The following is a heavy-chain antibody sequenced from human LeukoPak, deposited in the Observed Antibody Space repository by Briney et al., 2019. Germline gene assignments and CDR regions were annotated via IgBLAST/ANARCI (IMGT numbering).Heavy chain of an antibody. J-gene: IGHJ5*02. D-gene: IGHD2-15*01. CDR2: IYYSGST. CDR1: GGSISSSSYY. Sequence: PSETLSLTCTVSGGSISSSSYYWGWIRQPPGKGLEWIGSIYYSGSTYYNPSLKSRVTISVDTSKNQFSLKLSSVTAADTAVYYCASAGYCSGGSCYQYHNWFDPWGQGTLVTVSS. V-gene: IGHV4-39*01. CDR3: ASAGYCSGGSCYQYHNWFDP.